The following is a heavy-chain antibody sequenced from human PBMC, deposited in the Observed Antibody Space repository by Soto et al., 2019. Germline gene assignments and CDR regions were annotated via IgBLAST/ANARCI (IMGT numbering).Heavy chain of an antibody. V-gene: IGHV3-7*05. D-gene: IGHD3-16*02. J-gene: IGHJ4*02. Sequence: PGGSLRLSCAASGFTFSSYWMSWVRQAPGKGLEWVANIKQDGSEKYYVDSVKGRFTISRDNAKNSLYLQMNSLRAEDTAVYYCAREKEYDYVWGSYRYKGLDYWGQGTLVTVSS. CDR3: AREKEYDYVWGSYRYKGLDY. CDR2: IKQDGSEK. CDR1: GFTFSSYW.